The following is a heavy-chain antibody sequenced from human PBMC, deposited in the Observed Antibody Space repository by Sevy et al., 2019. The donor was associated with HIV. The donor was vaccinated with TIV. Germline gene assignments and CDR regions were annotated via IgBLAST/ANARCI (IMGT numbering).Heavy chain of an antibody. D-gene: IGHD2-2*01. Sequence: GGSLRLSCAASGFTFSDYYMSWIRQAPGKGLEWVSYISSSGSTIYYADSVKGRFTISRDNAKNSLYLQMNSLRAEDTAVYYCGRGGVGGVVPAVPYYFDYWGQGTLVTVSS. CDR2: ISSSGSTI. CDR1: GFTFSDYY. V-gene: IGHV3-11*01. J-gene: IGHJ4*02. CDR3: GRGGVGGVVPAVPYYFDY.